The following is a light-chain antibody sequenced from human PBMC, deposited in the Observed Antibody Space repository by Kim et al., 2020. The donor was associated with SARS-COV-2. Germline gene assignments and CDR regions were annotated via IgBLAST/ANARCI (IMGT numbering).Light chain of an antibody. V-gene: IGLV2-11*01. CDR3: CSFAGSYILI. J-gene: IGLJ2*01. Sequence: GQSVTISCTGTISDIGGHNYVSWYQHHPGKAPKLMIFGVTRRPSGVPDRFSGSKSGNTASLTIFGLQAEDEADYYCCSFAGSYILIFGGGTQLTVL. CDR2: GVT. CDR1: ISDIGGHNY.